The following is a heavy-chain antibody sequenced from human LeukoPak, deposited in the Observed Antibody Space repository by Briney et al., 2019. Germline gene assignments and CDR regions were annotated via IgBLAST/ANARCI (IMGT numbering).Heavy chain of an antibody. CDR1: GFTFSGYA. CDR3: AKDPLGLCSGGSCPTGY. J-gene: IGHJ4*02. D-gene: IGHD2-15*01. Sequence: GGSLRLPCAASGFTFSGYAMSWVRQAPGKGLEWVSAISGSGGSTYYADSVKGRFTISRDNSKNTLYLQMNSLRAEDTAVYYCAKDPLGLCSGGSCPTGYWGQGTLVTVSS. CDR2: ISGSGGST. V-gene: IGHV3-23*01.